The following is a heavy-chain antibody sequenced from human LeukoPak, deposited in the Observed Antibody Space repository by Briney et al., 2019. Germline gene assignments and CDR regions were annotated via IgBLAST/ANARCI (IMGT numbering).Heavy chain of an antibody. CDR1: GFTFSSYW. V-gene: IGHV3-7*01. CDR3: ARTYYSPGYYFDY. J-gene: IGHJ4*02. D-gene: IGHD3-10*01. CDR2: IKQDGSEK. Sequence: PGGSLRLSCAASGFTFSSYWMSWVRQAPGKGLEWVANIKQDGSEKYYVDSVKGRFTISRDNAKNSLYLQMNSLRAEDTAVYYCARTYYSPGYYFDYWGQGTLVTVSS.